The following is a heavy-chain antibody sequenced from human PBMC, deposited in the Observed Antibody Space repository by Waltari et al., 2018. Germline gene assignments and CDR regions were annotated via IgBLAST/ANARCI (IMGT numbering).Heavy chain of an antibody. V-gene: IGHV1-8*02. CDR2: MNPNSGNT. CDR1: GYTFTSYD. D-gene: IGHD6-13*01. J-gene: IGHJ3*02. CDR3: WSNSWYSDAFDI. Sequence: QVQLVQSGAEVKKPGASVKVSCKASGYTFTSYDINWVRQATGQGLEWMGWMNPNSGNTGYAQKFQGRVTMTRNTSVSTAYMELSSLRSEDTAVYYCWSNSWYSDAFDIWGQGTMVTVSS.